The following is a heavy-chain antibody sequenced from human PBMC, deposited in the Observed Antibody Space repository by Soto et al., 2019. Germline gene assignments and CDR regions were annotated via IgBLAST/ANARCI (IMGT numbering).Heavy chain of an antibody. J-gene: IGHJ4*02. CDR2: IHNSGST. Sequence: QLQLQESGPGLVKPSETLSLTCTVSGGSISRTNYYWGWVRQPPGKGLEWIASIHNSGSTYYSPSIKVRGPSCVDTSNIQVSRMLSAVTAAATAVYSCAKYVGGTYYFDYWGQGVPVTVSS. CDR1: GGSISRTNYY. CDR3: AKYVGGTYYFDY. V-gene: IGHV4-39*01. D-gene: IGHD3-10*02.